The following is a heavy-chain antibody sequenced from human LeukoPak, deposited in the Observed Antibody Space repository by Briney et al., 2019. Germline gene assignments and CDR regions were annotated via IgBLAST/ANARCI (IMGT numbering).Heavy chain of an antibody. D-gene: IGHD3-9*01. J-gene: IGHJ3*02. Sequence: GGSLRLSCAASGFTFSNAWMSWVRQAPGKGLEWVGRIKSKTDGGTTDYAAPVKGRLTISRDDSKNTLYLQMNSLKTEDTAVYYCTTDFELRTAFDIWGQGTMVTVSS. V-gene: IGHV3-15*01. CDR1: GFTFSNAW. CDR2: IKSKTDGGTT. CDR3: TTDFELRTAFDI.